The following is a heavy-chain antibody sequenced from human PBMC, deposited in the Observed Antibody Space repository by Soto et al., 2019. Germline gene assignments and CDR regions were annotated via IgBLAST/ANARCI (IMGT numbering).Heavy chain of an antibody. CDR2: ISSSSSYI. J-gene: IGHJ6*03. CDR3: ARGGNWNYDHPIDYYYHYMDV. V-gene: IGHV3-21*01. CDR1: GFTFSSYS. D-gene: IGHD1-7*01. Sequence: GGSLRLSCAASGFTFSSYSMNWVRQAPGKGLEWVSSISSSSSYIYYADSAKGRFTISRDNAKNSLYLQMNSLRAEDTAVYYCARGGNWNYDHPIDYYYHYMDVWGKGTTVTVSS.